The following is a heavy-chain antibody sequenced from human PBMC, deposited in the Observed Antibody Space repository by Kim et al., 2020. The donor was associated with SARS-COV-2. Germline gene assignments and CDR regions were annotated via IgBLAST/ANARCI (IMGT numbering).Heavy chain of an antibody. V-gene: IGHV4-39*01. Sequence: SAPSLESRVTISVETSKNQFSLKLSSVTAADTAVYYCARLAIASAGIGDYWGQVTLVTVSS. J-gene: IGHJ4*02. D-gene: IGHD6-13*01. CDR3: ARLAIASAGIGDY.